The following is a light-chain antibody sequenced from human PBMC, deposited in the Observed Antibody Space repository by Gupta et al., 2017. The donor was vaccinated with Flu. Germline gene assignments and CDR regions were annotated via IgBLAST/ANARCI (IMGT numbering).Light chain of an antibody. V-gene: IGKV3-20*01. CDR1: QSISSSY. CDR2: GTS. J-gene: IGKJ1*01. Sequence: VVLTQSPGTLSLSPGERAALSCRASQSISSSYLVWYQQKPGQAPRLLIYGTSTRASGVPDRFSGSGSGTDFTLNISRLEPEDVAIYYCQHYNSSSRTFGHGTKVEVK. CDR3: QHYNSSSRT.